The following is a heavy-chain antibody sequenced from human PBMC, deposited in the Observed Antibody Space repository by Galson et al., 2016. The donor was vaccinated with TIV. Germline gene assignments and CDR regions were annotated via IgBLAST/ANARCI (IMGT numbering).Heavy chain of an antibody. J-gene: IGHJ6*02. CDR2: FDPEDGET. V-gene: IGHV1-24*01. CDR3: ARDHAMYSGIYFGRGYYYYGMDV. D-gene: IGHD1-26*01. Sequence: SVKVSCKVSGYTLTELSMHWVRQAPGKGLEWMGGFDPEDGETIYAQKFQGRVTMTEDTSTDTAYMELSSLRPEDTAVYYCARDHAMYSGIYFGRGYYYYGMDVRGQGALVTVSS. CDR1: GYTLTELS.